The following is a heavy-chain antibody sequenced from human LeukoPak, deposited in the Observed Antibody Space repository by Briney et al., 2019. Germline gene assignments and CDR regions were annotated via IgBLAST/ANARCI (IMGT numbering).Heavy chain of an antibody. V-gene: IGHV3-48*01. CDR2: ISSSSSTI. D-gene: IGHD1-26*01. J-gene: IGHJ4*02. CDR1: GFTFSSYS. CDR3: ARTLFVGATPY. Sequence: GGSLRLYCAASGFTFSSYSMNWVRQAPGQGLEWVSYISSSSSTIYYADSVKGRFTISRDNAKNSLYLQMNSLRAEDTAVYYCARTLFVGATPYWGQGTLVTVSS.